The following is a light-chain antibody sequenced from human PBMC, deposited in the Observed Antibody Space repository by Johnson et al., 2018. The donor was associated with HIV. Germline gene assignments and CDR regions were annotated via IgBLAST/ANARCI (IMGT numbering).Light chain of an antibody. CDR1: SSNIGNNY. CDR3: GTWDSRLRAGEV. Sequence: QSVLTQPPSVSAAPGQKVTISCSGTSSNIGNNYVSWYQQLPGTAPKLLIYENNKRPSGIPDRFSGSKSGTSATLGITGLQTGDEADYSCGTWDSRLRAGEVFGTGTKVTVL. CDR2: ENN. V-gene: IGLV1-51*02. J-gene: IGLJ1*01.